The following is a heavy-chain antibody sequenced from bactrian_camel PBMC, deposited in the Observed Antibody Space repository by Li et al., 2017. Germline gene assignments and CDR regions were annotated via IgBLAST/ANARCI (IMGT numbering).Heavy chain of an antibody. V-gene: IGHV3S40*01. D-gene: IGHD8*01. CDR1: GGTEDGFY. CDR2: IYTGTDRT. CDR3: AADLLLMRPLEASEYKY. J-gene: IGHJ4*01. Sequence: VQLVESGGGSVQAGGSVRLSCVTSGGTEDGFYVAWIRQVPGKGREGVASIYTGTDRTYYADSVKGRFAIWQDNAKATVYLEINYLRPEDTAMYYCAADLLLMRPLEASEYKYWGQGTQVTVS.